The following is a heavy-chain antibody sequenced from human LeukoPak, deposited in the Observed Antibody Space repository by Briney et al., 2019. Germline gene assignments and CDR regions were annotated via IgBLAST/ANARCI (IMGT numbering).Heavy chain of an antibody. V-gene: IGHV7-4-1*02. Sequence: ASVKVSCKASGYTFTSYAMNWVRQAPGQGLEWMGWINTNTGNPTYAQGFTGRFVFSLDTSVSTAYLQISSLKAGDTAVYYCGRGGEQWLVYDAFDIWGQGTMVTVSS. CDR2: INTNTGNP. CDR1: GYTFTSYA. J-gene: IGHJ3*02. D-gene: IGHD6-19*01. CDR3: GRGGEQWLVYDAFDI.